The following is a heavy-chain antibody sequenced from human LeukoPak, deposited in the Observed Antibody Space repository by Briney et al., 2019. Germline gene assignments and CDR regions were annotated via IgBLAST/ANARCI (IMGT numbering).Heavy chain of an antibody. CDR2: INHSGST. D-gene: IGHD6-13*01. CDR1: GGSFSGYY. J-gene: IGHJ3*02. V-gene: IGHV4-34*01. Sequence: SETLSLTCAVYGGSFSGYYWSWIRQPPGKGLEWIGEINHSGSTNYNPSLKSRVTISVGTSKNQFSLKLSSVTAADTAVYYCARTALAVVKTRAFDIWGQGTMVTVSS. CDR3: ARTALAVVKTRAFDI.